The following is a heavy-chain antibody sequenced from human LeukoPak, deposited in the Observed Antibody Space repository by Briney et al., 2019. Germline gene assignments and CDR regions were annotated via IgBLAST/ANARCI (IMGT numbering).Heavy chain of an antibody. D-gene: IGHD3-10*01. J-gene: IGHJ4*02. CDR1: GYTFTGYY. CDR2: INPSSGGS. CDR3: ARGHWFGQLLAPDY. Sequence: ASVKVSCKASGYTFTGYYIHWVRQAPGQGLEWMGWINPSSGGSNYAQKFQGRVTMTRDTSINTAYMELNRLTSDDTAVYYCARGHWFGQLLAPDYWGQGTLVTVSS. V-gene: IGHV1-2*02.